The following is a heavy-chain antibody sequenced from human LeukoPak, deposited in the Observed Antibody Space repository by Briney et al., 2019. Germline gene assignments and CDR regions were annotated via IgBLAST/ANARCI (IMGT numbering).Heavy chain of an antibody. Sequence: GGSLRLSCAASGFTFSSYAMHWVRQAPGKGLEWVAVISYDGSNKCYADSVKGRFTISRDDSKNTLYLQMNSLRAEDTAVYYCARYHRNYYYGMDVWGQGTTVTVSS. J-gene: IGHJ6*02. CDR1: GFTFSSYA. CDR3: ARYHRNYYYGMDV. CDR2: ISYDGSNK. V-gene: IGHV3-30*04. D-gene: IGHD2-21*01.